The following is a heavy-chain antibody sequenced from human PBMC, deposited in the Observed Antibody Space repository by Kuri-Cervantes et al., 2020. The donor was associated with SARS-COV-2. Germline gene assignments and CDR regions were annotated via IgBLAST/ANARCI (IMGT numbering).Heavy chain of an antibody. J-gene: IGHJ6*02. CDR1: GFTFTTAW. CDR2: IRSITDGETT. V-gene: IGHV3-15*07. Sequence: GESLKISCAASGFTFTTAWMNWVRQAPGKGLEWVGRIRSITDGETTDYAAPVKGRFAISRDDSKNTLYLQMNNLKIEDTAVYYCTPLGMDVWGQGTTVTVSS. CDR3: TPLGMDV.